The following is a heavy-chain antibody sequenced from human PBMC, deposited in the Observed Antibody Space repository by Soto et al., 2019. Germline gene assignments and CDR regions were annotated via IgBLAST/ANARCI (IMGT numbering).Heavy chain of an antibody. V-gene: IGHV4-39*01. J-gene: IGHJ3*02. D-gene: IGHD3-3*01. Sequence: PSETLSLTCTVSGGSISSSSYYWGWIRQPPGKGLEWIGSIHYSGSTYYNPSLKSRVTISVDTSKNQFSLKLSSVTAADTAVYYCARMEGAFDIWGQGTMVTVSS. CDR1: GGSISSSSYY. CDR3: ARMEGAFDI. CDR2: IHYSGST.